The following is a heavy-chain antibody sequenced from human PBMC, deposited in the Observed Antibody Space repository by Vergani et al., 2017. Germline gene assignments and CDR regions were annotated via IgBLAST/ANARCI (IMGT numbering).Heavy chain of an antibody. Sequence: QVQLVESGGGVVQPGGSLRLSCDASGFPFSSYGMHWVRQAPGKGLEWVTCIQYDGINKYYEDSVKGRFTIARDNSKNTLFLQMDSLRVEDTAIYYCAQANGGGNSKGRVNYFVNWGQGTLFTVSS. V-gene: IGHV3-30*02. CDR1: GFPFSSYG. D-gene: IGHD4-23*01. CDR3: AQANGGGNSKGRVNYFVN. CDR2: IQYDGINK. J-gene: IGHJ4*02.